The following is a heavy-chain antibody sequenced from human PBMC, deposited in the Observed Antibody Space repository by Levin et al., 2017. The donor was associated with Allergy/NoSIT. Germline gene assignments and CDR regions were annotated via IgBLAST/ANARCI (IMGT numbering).Heavy chain of an antibody. V-gene: IGHV3-30-3*01. J-gene: IGHJ4*02. Sequence: GGSLRLSCAASGFTFSSYAMHWVRQAPGKGLEWVAVISYDGTNKYYADSVKGRFTISRDNSKNTLYLQMNSLRAEDTAVYYCARDVFGRWELRFDYWGQGTLVTVAS. CDR3: ARDVFGRWELRFDY. CDR1: GFTFSSYA. CDR2: ISYDGTNK. D-gene: IGHD1-26*01.